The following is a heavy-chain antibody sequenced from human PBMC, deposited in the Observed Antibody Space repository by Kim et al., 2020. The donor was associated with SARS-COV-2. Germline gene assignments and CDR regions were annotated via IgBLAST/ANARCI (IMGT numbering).Heavy chain of an antibody. J-gene: IGHJ6*02. CDR3: TTSAWQSQYYYYYYGMDV. CDR1: GFTFSNAW. CDR2: IKSKTDGGTT. V-gene: IGHV3-15*01. D-gene: IGHD5-12*01. Sequence: GGSLRLSCAASGFTFSNAWMSWVRQAPGKGLEWVGRIKSKTDGGTTDYAAPVKGRFTISRDDSKNTLYLQMNSLKTEDTAVYYCTTSAWQSQYYYYYYGMDVWGQGTTVTVSS.